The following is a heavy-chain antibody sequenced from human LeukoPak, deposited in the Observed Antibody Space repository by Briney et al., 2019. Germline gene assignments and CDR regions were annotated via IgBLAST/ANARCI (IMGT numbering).Heavy chain of an antibody. J-gene: IGHJ5*02. Sequence: PSETLSLTCTVSSGSINSDSHYWGWIRRPPGKGLEWIGSVYYKGTTQYNPSLKSRATMSVDTSNNRFSLSLTSATAADTGMYFCARWSSSWENNWFDPWGQGILVTVSS. CDR2: VYYKGTT. V-gene: IGHV4-39*07. CDR1: SGSINSDSHY. CDR3: ARWSSSWENNWFDP. D-gene: IGHD6-13*01.